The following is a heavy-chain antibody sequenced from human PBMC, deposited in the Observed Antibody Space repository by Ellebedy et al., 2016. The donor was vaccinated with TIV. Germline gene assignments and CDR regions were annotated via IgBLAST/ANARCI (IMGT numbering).Heavy chain of an antibody. D-gene: IGHD3-22*01. J-gene: IGHJ3*02. V-gene: IGHV3-66*01. Sequence: GESLKISCAASGFTVSSNYMSWVRQAPGKGLEWVSVIYSGGSTYYADPVKGRFTISRDTSKNTLYLQMNSLRAEDTAVYYCARETFNDVDLIVWGVLDIWGQGTMVTVSS. CDR2: IYSGGST. CDR3: ARETFNDVDLIVWGVLDI. CDR1: GFTVSSNY.